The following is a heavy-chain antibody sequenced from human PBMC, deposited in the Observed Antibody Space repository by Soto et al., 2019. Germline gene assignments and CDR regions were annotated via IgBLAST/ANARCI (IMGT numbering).Heavy chain of an antibody. CDR1: GFTFSSYG. D-gene: IGHD3-10*01. Sequence: GGSLRLSCGAAGFTFSSYGMHWVRQAPGKGLEWLAIIRYDGSNKYYGDSVKGRFTISRDNSKNTLYLEMNSLRAEDTAVYYCARDRTYYGSGSKGMDFWGQGTTVTVSS. CDR2: IRYDGSNK. CDR3: ARDRTYYGSGSKGMDF. V-gene: IGHV3-30*02. J-gene: IGHJ6*02.